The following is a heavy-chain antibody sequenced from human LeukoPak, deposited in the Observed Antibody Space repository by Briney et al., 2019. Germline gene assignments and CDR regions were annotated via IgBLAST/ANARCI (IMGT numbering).Heavy chain of an antibody. J-gene: IGHJ5*02. CDR1: GATVSSYT. CDR2: IMAILGIA. CDR3: ARAVAARDRYNWFDP. V-gene: IGHV1-69*02. D-gene: IGHD6-25*01. Sequence: SVKVSCTAAGATVSSYTSSWVRRAPGHGLEWMGRIMAILGIANYAQKFQVRVTITAYEATSTAYMHLSSLRSQDTAGYCCARAVAARDRYNWFDPWGQGTPVTVSS.